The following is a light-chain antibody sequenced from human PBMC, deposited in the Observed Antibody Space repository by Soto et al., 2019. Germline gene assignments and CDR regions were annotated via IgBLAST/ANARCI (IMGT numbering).Light chain of an antibody. J-gene: IGKJ5*01. V-gene: IGKV3-15*01. CDR3: QQYNNWPPIT. Sequence: DIVMTQSPATLSVSPGERATLSCRASRSVSSNLAWYQQKPGQAPRLLIYGASTRATGIPARFSGSGSGTEFTLTISSLQSEAFAVYYCQQYNNWPPITFGPGTRLEIK. CDR1: RSVSSN. CDR2: GAS.